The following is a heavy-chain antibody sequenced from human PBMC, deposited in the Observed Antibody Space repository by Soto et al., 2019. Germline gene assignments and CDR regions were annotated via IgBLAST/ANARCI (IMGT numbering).Heavy chain of an antibody. CDR1: GGSISSYY. CDR2: ISYSGST. CDR3: VRDCYASSRFYY. Sequence: QVQLQESGPGLVKPSETLSLTCTVSGGSISSYYWSWIRQPPGKGLEWIGYISYSGSTNYNPSLKSRVTISVDTSKNQLSLTVGYVTAADTAVYYCVRDCYASSRFYYWGEGILVTVSS. D-gene: IGHD2-2*01. J-gene: IGHJ4*02. V-gene: IGHV4-59*01.